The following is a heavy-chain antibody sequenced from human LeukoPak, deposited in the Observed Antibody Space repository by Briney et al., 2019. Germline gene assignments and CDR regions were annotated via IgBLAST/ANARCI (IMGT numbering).Heavy chain of an antibody. CDR2: ISAYNGNT. CDR3: ARDDSSGWYLSSFYYFDY. J-gene: IGHJ4*02. Sequence: GASVKVSCKASGYTFTSYGISWVRQAPGQGLEWMGWISAYNGNTNCAQKLQGRVTMTTDTSTSTAYMELRSLRSDDTAVYYCARDDSSGWYLSSFYYFDYWGQGTLVTVSS. D-gene: IGHD6-19*01. V-gene: IGHV1-18*01. CDR1: GYTFTSYG.